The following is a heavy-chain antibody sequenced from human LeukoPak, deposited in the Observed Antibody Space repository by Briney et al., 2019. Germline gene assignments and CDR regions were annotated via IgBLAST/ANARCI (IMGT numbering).Heavy chain of an antibody. Sequence: GRSLRLSCAASGFTFISYGMHWVRQAPGQGLEWVAVISYDGSNKYYADSVKGRFTISRDNSKNTLYLQMNSLRAEDTAVYYCAKGPEYYDILTGYYLDYWGQGTLVTVSS. CDR2: ISYDGSNK. D-gene: IGHD3-9*01. CDR1: GFTFISYG. V-gene: IGHV3-30*18. CDR3: AKGPEYYDILTGYYLDY. J-gene: IGHJ4*02.